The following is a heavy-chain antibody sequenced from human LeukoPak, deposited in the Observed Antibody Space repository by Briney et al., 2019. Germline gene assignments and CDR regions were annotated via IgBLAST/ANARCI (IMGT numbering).Heavy chain of an antibody. CDR1: GFTFSNAW. CDR2: IKSKTDGGTT. Sequence: GGSLRLSCAASGFTFSNAWMSWIRQAPGKGLEWAGRIKSKTDGGTTDYAAPVKGRFTISRDDSKNTLYLQMNSLKTEDTAVYYCTTGSLLRSGPRNYFDYWGQGTLVTVSS. V-gene: IGHV3-15*01. J-gene: IGHJ4*02. CDR3: TTGSLLRSGPRNYFDY. D-gene: IGHD3-10*01.